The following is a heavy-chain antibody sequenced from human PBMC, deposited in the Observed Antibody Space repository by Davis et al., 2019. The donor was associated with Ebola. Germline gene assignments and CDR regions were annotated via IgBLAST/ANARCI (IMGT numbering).Heavy chain of an antibody. J-gene: IGHJ4*02. D-gene: IGHD1-26*01. CDR2: ISYDGSNK. CDR1: GFTFSSYG. CDR3: AKDGTRIVGGTEGLDY. V-gene: IGHV3-30*18. Sequence: PGGSLRLSCAASGFTFSSYGMHWVRQAPGKGLEWVAVISYDGSNKYYADSVKGRFTISRDNSKNTLYLQMNSLRAEDTAVYYCAKDGTRIVGGTEGLDYWGQGTLVTVSS.